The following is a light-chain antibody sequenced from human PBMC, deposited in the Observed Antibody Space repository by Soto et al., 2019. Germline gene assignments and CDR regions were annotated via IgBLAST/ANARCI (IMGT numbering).Light chain of an antibody. CDR2: KAS. Sequence: DIQITKSPSTLSGSVGDRVTITCRASQTISRWVAWYQQKPGKARKLLIYKASTLASGVPSRFSGSGSGTEFTLTISSLQPDDFATYYCQQYNSYSRSFGQGTKVDIK. J-gene: IGKJ1*01. CDR3: QQYNSYSRS. CDR1: QTISRW. V-gene: IGKV1-5*03.